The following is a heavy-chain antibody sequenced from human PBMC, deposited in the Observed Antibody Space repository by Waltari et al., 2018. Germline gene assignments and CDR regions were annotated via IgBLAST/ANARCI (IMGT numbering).Heavy chain of an antibody. V-gene: IGHV4-38-2*02. CDR1: GYSISSGYY. J-gene: IGHJ4*02. CDR2: IYHSGST. D-gene: IGHD2-2*02. CDR3: ARDGVEMAIR. Sequence: QVQLQESGPGLVKPPETLSLTCAASGYSISSGYYCGWIRQPPGKGLEWIGSIYHSGSTYYNPSLKSRVTISVDTSKNQFSLKLSSVTAADTAVYYCARDGVEMAIRWGQGTLVTVSS.